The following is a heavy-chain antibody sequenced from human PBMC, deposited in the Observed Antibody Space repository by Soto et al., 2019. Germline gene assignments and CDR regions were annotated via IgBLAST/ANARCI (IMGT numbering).Heavy chain of an antibody. D-gene: IGHD3-22*01. V-gene: IGHV4-30-4*01. CDR1: GGAISSGDYY. CDR3: ARGRYYYDSSGYYYFDY. J-gene: IGHJ4*02. Sequence: SETLSVTCTVSGGAISSGDYYWSWIRQPPGKGLEWIGYIYYSGSTYYNPSLKSRVTMSVDTSKNQFSLKLSSVTAADTAVYYCARGRYYYDSSGYYYFDYWGQGTLVTVSS. CDR2: IYYSGST.